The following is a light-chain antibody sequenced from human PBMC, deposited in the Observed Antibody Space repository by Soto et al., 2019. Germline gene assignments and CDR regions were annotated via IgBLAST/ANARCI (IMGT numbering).Light chain of an antibody. J-gene: IGKJ4*01. Sequence: GDRVIITCRASQGISSWIAWYQQKPGEAPKLLIYAASRLHSGVPSRFSGSGSGTDFTLTISSLQPEDFATYYCQQADSLPLTFGGGTKVEIK. CDR3: QQADSLPLT. CDR2: AAS. V-gene: IGKV1D-12*01. CDR1: QGISSW.